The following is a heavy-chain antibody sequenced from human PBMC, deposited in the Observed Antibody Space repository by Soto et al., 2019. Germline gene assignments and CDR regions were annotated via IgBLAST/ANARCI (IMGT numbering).Heavy chain of an antibody. D-gene: IGHD3-9*01. Sequence: PGGSLRLSCAASGFTFSSYGMHWVRQAPGRGLEWVAVISYDGSNKYYADSVKGRFTISRDNSKNTLYLQMNSLRAEDTAVYYWAKYKTGPRSYYGMDVWGQGTTVTVSS. V-gene: IGHV3-30*18. CDR2: ISYDGSNK. CDR3: AKYKTGPRSYYGMDV. CDR1: GFTFSSYG. J-gene: IGHJ6*02.